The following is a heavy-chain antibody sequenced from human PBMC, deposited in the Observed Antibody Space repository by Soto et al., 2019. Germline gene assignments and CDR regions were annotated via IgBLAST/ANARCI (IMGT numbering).Heavy chain of an antibody. CDR2: INAGNGNT. Sequence: QVQLVQSGAEVKKPGASVKVSCKASGYTFTSYAMHWVRQAPGQRLEWMGWINAGNGNTKYSQKFQGRVTITRDTSASTAYMELSSLRSEDTAVYYCARGFIAAAGNVYFDYWGQGTLVTVSS. D-gene: IGHD6-13*01. V-gene: IGHV1-3*01. CDR1: GYTFTSYA. CDR3: ARGFIAAAGNVYFDY. J-gene: IGHJ4*02.